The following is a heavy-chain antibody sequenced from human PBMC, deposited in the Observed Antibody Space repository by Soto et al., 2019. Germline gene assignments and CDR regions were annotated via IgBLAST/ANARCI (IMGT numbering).Heavy chain of an antibody. CDR2: LTTTTSTYI. V-gene: IGHV3-21*01. CDR3: ATAGWRIPDY. Sequence: EVQLVESGGGLVKPGGSLRLSCVASGFDFSDYSINWVRQVPGKGLEWVSSLTTTTSTYIHYADSVTGRFTIFRDSTKNSVCLQMDSLKAEDTAVYYCATAGWRIPDYWGQGVLVTVSS. CDR1: GFDFSDYS. J-gene: IGHJ4*02.